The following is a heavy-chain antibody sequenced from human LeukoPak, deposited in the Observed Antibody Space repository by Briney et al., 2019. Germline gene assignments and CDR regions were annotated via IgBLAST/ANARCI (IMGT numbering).Heavy chain of an antibody. Sequence: ASVKVSCKASGYTFTSYYMHWVRQAPGQGLEWMGIINPSGGSTSYAQKFQGRVTMTRDTSTSTVYMELSSLRSEDTAVYYCARGVVVAAIVGVDDAFDIWGQGTMVTVSS. CDR2: INPSGGST. V-gene: IGHV1-46*01. D-gene: IGHD2-15*01. CDR1: GYTFTSYY. J-gene: IGHJ3*02. CDR3: ARGVVVAAIVGVDDAFDI.